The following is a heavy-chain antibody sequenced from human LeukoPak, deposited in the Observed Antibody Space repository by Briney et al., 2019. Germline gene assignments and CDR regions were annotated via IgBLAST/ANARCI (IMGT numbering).Heavy chain of an antibody. D-gene: IGHD1-7*01. CDR1: GFSFSSSG. CDR3: AKSSAGITWFDP. J-gene: IGHJ5*02. Sequence: GGSLRLSCAASGFSFSSSGMHWVRQAPGKGPEWVAFTRFDDSYKAYGNSVKGRFTISRDNSKNTLYLQMDSRRSDDTAVYYCAKSSAGITWFDPWGQGTLVIVSS. V-gene: IGHV3-30*02. CDR2: TRFDDSYK.